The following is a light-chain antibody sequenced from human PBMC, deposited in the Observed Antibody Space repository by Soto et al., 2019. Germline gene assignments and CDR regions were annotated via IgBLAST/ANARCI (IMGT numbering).Light chain of an antibody. V-gene: IGLV2-14*01. J-gene: IGLJ1*01. CDR2: DVS. CDR1: SSDVGGYNY. CDR3: SSYTSISTLEV. Sequence: QSVLTQPASASGSPGQAVTISCTGTSSDVGGYNYVSWYQQHPGKAPKLMIYDVSKRPSGVSNRFSGSKSGNTASLTISGLQAEYEADYFCSSYTSISTLEVFGPGTKVTVL.